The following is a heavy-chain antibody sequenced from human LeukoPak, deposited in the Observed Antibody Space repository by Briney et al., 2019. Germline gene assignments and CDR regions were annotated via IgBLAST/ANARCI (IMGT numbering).Heavy chain of an antibody. CDR2: INPSGGST. V-gene: IGHV1-46*01. CDR1: GYSFTSYY. J-gene: IGHJ5*02. CDR3: ARVRADCTNGVCYLGGNWFDP. D-gene: IGHD2-8*01. Sequence: VASVKVSCKTSGYSFTSYYMHWVRQAPGQGLEWMGIINPSGGSTTYAQKFQGRVTMTTDTSTSTAYMELRSLRSDDTAVYYCARVRADCTNGVCYLGGNWFDPWGQGTLVIVSS.